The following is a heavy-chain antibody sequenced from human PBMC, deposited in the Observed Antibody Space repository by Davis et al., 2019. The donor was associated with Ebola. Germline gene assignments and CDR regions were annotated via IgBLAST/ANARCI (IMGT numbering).Heavy chain of an antibody. J-gene: IGHJ4*02. Sequence: MPLETLSLTCTVSGGSISSSSYYWGWIRQPPGKGLEWIGSIYYRGSTYYNPSLKSRVTISVDTSKNQFSLKLSSVTAADTAVYYCATPLGLCSGGSCPLGYWGQGTLVTVSS. D-gene: IGHD2-15*01. CDR1: GGSISSSSYY. CDR3: ATPLGLCSGGSCPLGY. V-gene: IGHV4-39*01. CDR2: IYYRGST.